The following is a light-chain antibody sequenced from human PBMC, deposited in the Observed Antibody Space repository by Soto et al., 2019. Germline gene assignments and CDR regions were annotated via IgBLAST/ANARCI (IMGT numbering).Light chain of an antibody. J-gene: IGKJ1*01. CDR3: QQYSSSAT. Sequence: DIQMTQSPSTLSGSVGDRVTITCRASQTISSWLAWYQQKPGKAPKLLIYGASSLEGGVPSRFSGSGTGTDFPLTISSLQPDDFATYYCQQYSSSATCGQGTKVDI. V-gene: IGKV1-5*01. CDR2: GAS. CDR1: QTISSW.